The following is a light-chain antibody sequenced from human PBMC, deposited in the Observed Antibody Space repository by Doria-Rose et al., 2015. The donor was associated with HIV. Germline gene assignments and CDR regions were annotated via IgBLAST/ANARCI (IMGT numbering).Light chain of an antibody. V-gene: IGKV4-1*01. CDR2: WAS. J-gene: IGKJ3*01. Sequence: VLTQSPESLGMSLGERATLNCKSNQSLLYTSKNYLAWYQQKPGQPPKLLIYWASTRQSGVPARFSGNGSGTDFTLTISSLEAEDVAVYYCQQYYDTPSFGPGTTVDIK. CDR3: QQYYDTPS. CDR1: QSLLYTSKNY.